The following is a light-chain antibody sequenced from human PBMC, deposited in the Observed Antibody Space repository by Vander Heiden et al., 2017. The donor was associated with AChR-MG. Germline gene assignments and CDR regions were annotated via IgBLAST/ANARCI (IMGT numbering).Light chain of an antibody. CDR3: QVWDGSDDQFWV. CDR1: KIGGKD. CDR2: DNV. Sequence: SAALSQPPPLPFPSRQTAQTTRGGRKIGGKDVHWYQQRPGKAPLVVVQDNVDRPPGIPERFSGSKSGNTATLTITRVEVGDEADYYCQVWDGSDDQFWVFGGGTKLTVL. V-gene: IGLV3-21*02. J-gene: IGLJ3*02.